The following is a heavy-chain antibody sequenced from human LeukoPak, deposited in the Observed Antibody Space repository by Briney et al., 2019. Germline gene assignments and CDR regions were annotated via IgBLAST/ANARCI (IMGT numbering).Heavy chain of an antibody. CDR1: GGTFSSYT. J-gene: IGHJ4*02. Sequence: RASVKVSCKASGGTFSSYTISWVRQAPGQGLEWMGRIIPILGIANYAQKFQGRVTITADKSTSTAYMELSSLRSEDTAVYYCARAVFGYCSSTSCPHFDYWGQGTLVTVSS. D-gene: IGHD2-2*01. CDR3: ARAVFGYCSSTSCPHFDY. V-gene: IGHV1-69*02. CDR2: IIPILGIA.